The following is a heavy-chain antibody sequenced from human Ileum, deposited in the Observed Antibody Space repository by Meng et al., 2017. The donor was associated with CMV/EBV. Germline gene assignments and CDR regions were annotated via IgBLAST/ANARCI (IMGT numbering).Heavy chain of an antibody. CDR3: ARSDPLTTVTALGH. CDR2: IIPIFGTA. CDR1: GGTFSSYA. V-gene: IGHV1-69*05. D-gene: IGHD4-17*01. Sequence: SVKVSCKASGGTFSSYAISWVRQAPGQGLEWMGGIIPIFGTANYAQKFQGRVTITTDESTSTAYMELSSLRSDDTAVYYCARSDPLTTVTALGHWGQGTLVTVSS. J-gene: IGHJ5*02.